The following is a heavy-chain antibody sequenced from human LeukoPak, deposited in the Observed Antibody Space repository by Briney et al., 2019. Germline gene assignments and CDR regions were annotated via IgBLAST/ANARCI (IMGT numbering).Heavy chain of an antibody. J-gene: IGHJ4*02. CDR3: ARFPIAAAGYFDY. V-gene: IGHV3-33*08. Sequence: GRSLRLSCAASGFTFSSYGMHWVRQAPGKGLEWVAVIWYDGSNKYYADSVKGRFTISRDNSKNTLYLQMNSLRAEDTAVYYCARFPIAAAGYFDYWGQGTLVTVSS. D-gene: IGHD6-13*01. CDR2: IWYDGSNK. CDR1: GFTFSSYG.